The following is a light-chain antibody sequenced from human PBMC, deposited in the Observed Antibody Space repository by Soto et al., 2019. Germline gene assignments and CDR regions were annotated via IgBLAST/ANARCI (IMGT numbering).Light chain of an antibody. CDR2: GAS. J-gene: IGKJ1*01. Sequence: EIVMTQSPATLSVSPGERAPLSCRASQSVSSNLAWYQQKPGRAPRLLIYGASTRATGIPARFSGSGSGTEFTLTISSLQSEDFAVYYCQQYNNWPPGTFGQGTKVEIK. V-gene: IGKV3-15*01. CDR3: QQYNNWPPGT. CDR1: QSVSSN.